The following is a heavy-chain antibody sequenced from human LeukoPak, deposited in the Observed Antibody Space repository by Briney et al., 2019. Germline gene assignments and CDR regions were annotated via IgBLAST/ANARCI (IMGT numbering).Heavy chain of an antibody. CDR1: GGSFSGYY. Sequence: SETLSLTCAVYGGSFSGYYWSWIRQPPGKGLEWIGEINHSGSTNYNPSLKSRVTISVDTSKSQFSLKLSSVTAADTAVYYCARWVTGLDYWGQGTLVTVSS. D-gene: IGHD2-21*02. CDR3: ARWVTGLDY. J-gene: IGHJ4*02. CDR2: INHSGST. V-gene: IGHV4-34*01.